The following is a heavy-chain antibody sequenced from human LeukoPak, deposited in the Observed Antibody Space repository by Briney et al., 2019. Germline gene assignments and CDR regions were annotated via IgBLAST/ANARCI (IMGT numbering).Heavy chain of an antibody. Sequence: ASVKVSCKASGYTFTSYGISWVRQAPGQGLEWMGWISAYNGNTNYAQKLQGRVTMTTDTSTSTAYMELRSLRSDDTAVYYCARASTYYDFWSGYYALDYWGQGTLVTVSS. V-gene: IGHV1-18*01. J-gene: IGHJ4*02. D-gene: IGHD3-3*01. CDR2: ISAYNGNT. CDR3: ARASTYYDFWSGYYALDY. CDR1: GYTFTSYG.